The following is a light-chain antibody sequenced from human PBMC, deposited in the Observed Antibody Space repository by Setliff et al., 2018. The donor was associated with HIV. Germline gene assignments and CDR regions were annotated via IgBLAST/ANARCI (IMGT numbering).Light chain of an antibody. CDR3: SSYTNSNSYV. CDR1: SSDVGGYDY. Sequence: QSVLAQPRSVSGSPGHAVTISCTGTSSDVGGYDYVSWYQHHPGKAPKLMIYEVTNRPSGVSSRFSGSKSGNTASLTIFGLQAEDEADYYCSSYTNSNSYVFGTGTKVTVL. J-gene: IGLJ1*01. CDR2: EVT. V-gene: IGLV2-14*01.